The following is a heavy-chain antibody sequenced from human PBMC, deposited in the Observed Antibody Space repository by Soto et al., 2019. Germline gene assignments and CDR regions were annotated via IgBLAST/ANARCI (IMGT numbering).Heavy chain of an antibody. CDR2: ISAYNGNT. CDR3: AIGGSFEYSSSSFDY. CDR1: GYTFASYG. D-gene: IGHD6-6*01. V-gene: IGHV1-18*01. J-gene: IGHJ4*02. Sequence: ASVKVSCKASGYTFASYGISWVRQAPGQGLEWMGWISAYNGNTNYAQKLQGRVTMTTDTSTSTAYMELRSLRSDDTAVYYCAIGGSFEYSSSSFDYWGQGTLVTVSS.